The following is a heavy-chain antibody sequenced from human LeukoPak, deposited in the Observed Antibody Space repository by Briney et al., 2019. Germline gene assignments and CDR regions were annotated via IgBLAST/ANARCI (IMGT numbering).Heavy chain of an antibody. V-gene: IGHV3-30*18. J-gene: IGHJ6*02. CDR3: AKGLGVGYCGDGSCYVYGMDV. Sequence: PGRSLRLSCAAPGFTFSRYGMHWVRQAPGKGLEWVAVISYDGNNKYYADSVKGRFTISRDNSKNTLYLQMNSLRPEDTAVFYCAKGLGVGYCGDGSCYVYGMDVWGQGTTVTVSS. CDR1: GFTFSRYG. CDR2: ISYDGNNK. D-gene: IGHD2-15*01.